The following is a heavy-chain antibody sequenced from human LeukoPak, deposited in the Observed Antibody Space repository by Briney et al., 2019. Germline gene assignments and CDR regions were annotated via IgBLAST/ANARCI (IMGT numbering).Heavy chain of an antibody. J-gene: IGHJ4*02. Sequence: QPGGSLRLSCAASGFTFSSYAMSWVRQAPGKGLEWVSAISGSGGSTYYADSVKGRLTISRENVKNSLYLQMDSLRAGDTAVYYCARGRGCSDSTCFHARLFDSWGQGTLVTVSS. D-gene: IGHD3-22*01. CDR2: ISGSGGST. CDR1: GFTFSSYA. CDR3: ARGRGCSDSTCFHARLFDS. V-gene: IGHV3-23*01.